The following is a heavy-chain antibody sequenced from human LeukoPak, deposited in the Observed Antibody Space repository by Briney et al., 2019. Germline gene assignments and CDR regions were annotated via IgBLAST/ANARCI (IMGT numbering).Heavy chain of an antibody. V-gene: IGHV3-66*01. CDR1: GFTVSSNY. CDR3: ARETDYGDSWYFDL. CDR2: IYSGGST. J-gene: IGHJ2*01. Sequence: PGGPLRLSCAASGFTVSSNYMSWVRPAPGKGLEWVSVIYSGGSTYYADSVKGRFTISRDNSKHTLYLQMNSLRAEDTAVYYCARETDYGDSWYFDLWGRGTLVTVSS. D-gene: IGHD4-17*01.